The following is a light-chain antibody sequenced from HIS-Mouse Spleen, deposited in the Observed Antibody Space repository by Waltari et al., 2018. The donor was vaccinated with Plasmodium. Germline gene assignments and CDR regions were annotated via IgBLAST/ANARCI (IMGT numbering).Light chain of an antibody. V-gene: IGLV2-8*01. CDR2: EVS. CDR3: SSYAGSNNYV. Sequence: QSALTQPPSASGSPGQSVTISCTGTSSDGGGYNYVAWYQQHPGKAPKLMIYEVSNRPSGVPDRFSGSKSGNTASLTVSGLQAEDEADYYCSSYAGSNNYVFGTGTKVTVL. J-gene: IGLJ1*01. CDR1: SSDGGGYNY.